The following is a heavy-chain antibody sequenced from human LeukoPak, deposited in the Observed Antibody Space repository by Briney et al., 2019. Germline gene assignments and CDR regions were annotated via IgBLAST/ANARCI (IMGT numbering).Heavy chain of an antibody. CDR2: INGDGSST. CDR3: ARGGLTGTTIPYFDY. J-gene: IGHJ4*02. CDR1: EFTFSSYW. D-gene: IGHD1-7*01. V-gene: IGHV3-74*01. Sequence: GGSLRLSCTASEFTFSSYWMHWVRQPPGKGLVWVSRINGDGSSTSYADAVKGRFTISRDNAKNTLYLRMNSLRAEGTAVYYRARGGLTGTTIPYFDYWGQGTLVTVSS.